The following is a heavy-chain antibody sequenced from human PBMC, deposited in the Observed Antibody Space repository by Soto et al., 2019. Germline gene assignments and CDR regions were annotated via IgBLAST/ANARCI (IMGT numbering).Heavy chain of an antibody. CDR3: ARGARKMVRGTKIDY. D-gene: IGHD3-10*01. CDR1: GGSFSGYY. J-gene: IGHJ4*02. Sequence: SETLSLTCAVYGGSFSGYYWSWIRQPPGKGLEWIGEINHSGSTNYNPSLKRRVTISVDTSKNQFALKLSSVTAADTAVYYCARGARKMVRGTKIDYWGQGTLVTVSS. V-gene: IGHV4-34*01. CDR2: INHSGST.